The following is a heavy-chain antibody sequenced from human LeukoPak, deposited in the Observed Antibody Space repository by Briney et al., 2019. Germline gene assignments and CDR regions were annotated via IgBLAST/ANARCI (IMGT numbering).Heavy chain of an antibody. V-gene: IGHV4-39*01. D-gene: IGHD6-19*01. J-gene: IGHJ4*02. Sequence: SETLSLTCTVSGVSIRSSSYYWGWIRQPPGKGLEWIGSIYYSGSTYYNASLKSRGTISVDTSKNQFSLKLNSVTAADTAVYFCARQVVAVAGTGYFDYWSQGTLVTVSS. CDR2: IYYSGST. CDR1: GVSIRSSSYY. CDR3: ARQVVAVAGTGYFDY.